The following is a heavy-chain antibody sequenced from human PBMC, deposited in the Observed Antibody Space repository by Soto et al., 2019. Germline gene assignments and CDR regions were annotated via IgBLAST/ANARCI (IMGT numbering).Heavy chain of an antibody. Sequence: ASVKVSCKASGYTFTSYYMHWVRQAPGQGLEWMGIINPSGGSTSYAQKFQGRVTMTRDTSTSTLYMELSSLRSEDTAVYYCARGYYYDSSGYYPGAFDIWGQGTMVTVSS. J-gene: IGHJ3*02. D-gene: IGHD3-22*01. V-gene: IGHV1-46*01. CDR2: INPSGGST. CDR1: GYTFTSYY. CDR3: ARGYYYDSSGYYPGAFDI.